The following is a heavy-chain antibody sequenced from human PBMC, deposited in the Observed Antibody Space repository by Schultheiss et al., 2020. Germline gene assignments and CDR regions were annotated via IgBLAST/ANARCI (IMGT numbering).Heavy chain of an antibody. CDR3: ARETIAVAGTTQRLNYGMDV. J-gene: IGHJ6*02. CDR1: GGSISSYY. CDR2: IYYSGST. Sequence: SETLSLTCTVSGGSISSYYWNWIRQPPGKGLEWIGYIYYSGSTNYNPSLKSRVTMSVDTSKNQFSLKLSSVTAADTAVYYCARETIAVAGTTQRLNYGMDVWGQGTTVTVSS. V-gene: IGHV4-59*12. D-gene: IGHD6-19*01.